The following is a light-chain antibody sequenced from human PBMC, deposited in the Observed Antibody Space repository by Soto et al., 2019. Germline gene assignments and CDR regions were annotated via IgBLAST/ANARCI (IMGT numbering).Light chain of an antibody. CDR3: QQYNNWPPYT. J-gene: IGKJ2*01. V-gene: IGKV3-15*01. CDR1: QSVSSN. Sequence: EIVMTQSPATLSVSPGERAILSCRASQSVSSNLAWYQQKPGQAPRLLIYGASTRATGIPARFGGSGSGTEFTLTISSLQSEDFAVYYCQQYNNWPPYTFGQGTKLEIK. CDR2: GAS.